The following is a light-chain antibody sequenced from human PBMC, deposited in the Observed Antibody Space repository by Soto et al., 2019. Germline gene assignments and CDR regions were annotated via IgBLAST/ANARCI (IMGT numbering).Light chain of an antibody. J-gene: IGLJ1*01. Sequence: QSALTQPASVSGSPGQSITISCTGTSSDVGGYNFVSWYQHHPGKAPKLMIFDVTNRPSGVSNRFSCSKSGNTASLPISGLQAEDEADYYCSSYTSSSSYYVFGTGTKVTVL. CDR1: SSDVGGYNF. CDR2: DVT. V-gene: IGLV2-14*03. CDR3: SSYTSSSSYYV.